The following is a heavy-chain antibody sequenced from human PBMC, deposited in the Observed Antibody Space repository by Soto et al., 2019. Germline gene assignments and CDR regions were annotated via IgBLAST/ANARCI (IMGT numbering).Heavy chain of an antibody. CDR1: VASINSEDYY. J-gene: IGHJ1*01. V-gene: IGHV4-31*03. D-gene: IGHD6-13*01. CDR2: IYYNGAT. CDR3: ARYGHRVSSLDNPEFQH. Sequence: QVQLQESGPGLVKSSETLFLTCTVSVASINSEDYYWNRIRQYPGRGLEWLGYIYYNGATNYSPSLKSRLAESRDTRRYRVAMRLTSVTTAVTAVYCCARYGHRVSSLDNPEFQHWGQGTMVTVSS.